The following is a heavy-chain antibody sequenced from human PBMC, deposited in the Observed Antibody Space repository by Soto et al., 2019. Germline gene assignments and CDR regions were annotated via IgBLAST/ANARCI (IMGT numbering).Heavy chain of an antibody. CDR2: IYYSGST. CDR3: ARGRSGSYYLY. Sequence: RSLTFTVSVGSISSYYWSWIRQPPGKGLEWIGYIYYSGSTNYNPSLKSRVTISVDTSKNQFSLKLSSVTAADTAVYYCARGRSGSYYLYWGQGTLVTVSS. CDR1: VGSISSYY. D-gene: IGHD1-26*01. J-gene: IGHJ4*02. V-gene: IGHV4-59*01.